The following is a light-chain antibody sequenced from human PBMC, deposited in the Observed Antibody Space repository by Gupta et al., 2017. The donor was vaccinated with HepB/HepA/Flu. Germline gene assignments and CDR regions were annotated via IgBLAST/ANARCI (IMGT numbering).Light chain of an antibody. J-gene: IGLJ1*01. Sequence: QSVLTQPPSVSGTPGQRLPISCSGSRSNIGRRPVNCFQQPPGTAPKLLIYGDNQRPAGVPARFSGSKSGTSASLAISGLQSEDEADYYCATWDDGLNGYVFGTGTKVTVL. V-gene: IGLV1-44*01. CDR3: ATWDDGLNGYV. CDR1: RSNIGRRP. CDR2: GDN.